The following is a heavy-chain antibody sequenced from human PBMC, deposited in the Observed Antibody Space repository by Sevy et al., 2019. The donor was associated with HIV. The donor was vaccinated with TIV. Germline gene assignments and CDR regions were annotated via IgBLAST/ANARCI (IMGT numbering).Heavy chain of an antibody. Sequence: GGSLRLSCAASGFPFSNYAMSWSRQAPGKGLEWVSTLIGGGSRTYYAYSVTGRFTISRDNSKNTLYLQMNSLRADDTAIYYCAKRRVQSGLSGGGANYGWDVCGHGTTVTVSS. CDR1: GFPFSNYA. J-gene: IGHJ6*02. V-gene: IGHV3-23*01. CDR2: LIGGGSRT. CDR3: AKRRVQSGLSGGGANYGWDV. D-gene: IGHD2-15*01.